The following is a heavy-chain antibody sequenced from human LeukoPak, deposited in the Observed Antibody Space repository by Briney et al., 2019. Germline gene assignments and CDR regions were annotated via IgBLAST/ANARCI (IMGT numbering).Heavy chain of an antibody. Sequence: SETLSLNCAVYGGSFSGYYWSWIRQPPGKGLEWIGEINHSGSTNYNPSLKSRVTISVDTSKNQFSLKLSSVTAADTAVYYCARVIAVAGFGFDWGQGTLVTISS. J-gene: IGHJ4*02. V-gene: IGHV4-34*01. CDR1: GGSFSGYY. CDR2: INHSGST. CDR3: ARVIAVAGFGFD. D-gene: IGHD6-19*01.